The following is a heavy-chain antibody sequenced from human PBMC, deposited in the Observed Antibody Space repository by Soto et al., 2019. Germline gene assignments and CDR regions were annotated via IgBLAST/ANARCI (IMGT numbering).Heavy chain of an antibody. CDR1: GFTFSTYG. D-gene: IGHD2-15*01. Sequence: GGSLRLSCAASGFTFSTYGIHWVRQAPGKGLEWVAFIWHDGSNKYYGDSVKGRFTISRDNSKNTLYLQMNSLRAEDTAVYYCARDLGYCVGTSCAHPFFDYWGQGTLVTVSS. CDR2: IWHDGSNK. J-gene: IGHJ4*02. CDR3: ARDLGYCVGTSCAHPFFDY. V-gene: IGHV3-33*01.